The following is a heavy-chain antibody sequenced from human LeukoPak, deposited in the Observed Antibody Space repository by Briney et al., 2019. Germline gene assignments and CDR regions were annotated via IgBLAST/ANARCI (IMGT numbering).Heavy chain of an antibody. V-gene: IGHV3-23*01. CDR3: AKDAFGYYYDSSDSLDY. Sequence: PGGSLRLSCAASGFTFSNHGMNWVRQAPGKGLEWVSGISPGGDITYYADSVQGWFTISRDNSKNTVYLQMNSLRAEDTAVYYCAKDAFGYYYDSSDSLDYWGQGTLVTVSS. CDR2: ISPGGDIT. CDR1: GFTFSNHG. J-gene: IGHJ4*02. D-gene: IGHD3-22*01.